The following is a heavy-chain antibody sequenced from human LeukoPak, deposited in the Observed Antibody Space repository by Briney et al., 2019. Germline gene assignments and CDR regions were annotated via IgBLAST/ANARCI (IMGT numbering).Heavy chain of an antibody. J-gene: IGHJ5*02. Sequence: PSETPSLTCAVSGYSISSGYYWGWIRQPPGKGLEWIGSIYHSGSTYYNPSLESRVTISVDTSKNQFSLKLSSVTAADTAVYYCARHGGGRYCSSTSCFWFDPWGQGTLVTVPS. CDR1: GYSISSGYY. D-gene: IGHD2-2*01. CDR3: ARHGGGRYCSSTSCFWFDP. CDR2: IYHSGST. V-gene: IGHV4-38-2*01.